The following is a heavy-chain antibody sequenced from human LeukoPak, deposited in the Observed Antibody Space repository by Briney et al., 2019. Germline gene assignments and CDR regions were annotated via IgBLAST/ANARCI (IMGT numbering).Heavy chain of an antibody. V-gene: IGHV4-34*01. CDR3: ARGLPGRRYCSSTSCYSGYFDY. D-gene: IGHD2-2*01. CDR2: INNNGST. J-gene: IGHJ4*02. CDR1: GGSFSGYY. Sequence: SETLSLTCAVYGGSFSGYYWRWIRQPPGKGLEWIGEINNNGSTKYNPSLKSRVTISVDTSKNQFSMKLSSVTAADTAVYYCARGLPGRRYCSSTSCYSGYFDYWGQGTLVTVSS.